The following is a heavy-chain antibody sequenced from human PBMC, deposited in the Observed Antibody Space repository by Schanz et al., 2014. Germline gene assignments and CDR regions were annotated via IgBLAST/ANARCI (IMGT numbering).Heavy chain of an antibody. V-gene: IGHV3-23*01. D-gene: IGHD3-10*01. CDR3: ARIGGSVFDY. J-gene: IGHJ4*02. CDR1: GFTFSSYA. Sequence: EVQLLESGGGLVQPGGSLRLSCAASGFTFSSYAMSWVRQAPGKGLEWVSALSEGGGGTHYADSVRGRFTISSDSSKNTLYLQMSSLRADDTAVYYCARIGGSVFDYWAQGTLVTVSS. CDR2: LSEGGGGT.